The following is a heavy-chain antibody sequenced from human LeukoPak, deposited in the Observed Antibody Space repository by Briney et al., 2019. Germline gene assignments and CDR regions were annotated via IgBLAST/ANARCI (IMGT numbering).Heavy chain of an antibody. D-gene: IGHD3-3*01. CDR2: FDPEDGET. J-gene: IGHJ5*02. Sequence: ASVKVSCKVSGYTLTELSMHWVRQAPGKGLEWMGGFDPEDGETIYAQKFQGRVTMTEDTSTDTAYMELSSLRSEDTAVYYCATQGDFWSGSFDRFWFDPWGQGTLVTVSS. V-gene: IGHV1-24*01. CDR1: GYTLTELS. CDR3: ATQGDFWSGSFDRFWFDP.